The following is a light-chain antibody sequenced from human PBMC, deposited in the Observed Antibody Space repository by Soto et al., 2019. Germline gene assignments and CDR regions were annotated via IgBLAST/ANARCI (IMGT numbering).Light chain of an antibody. V-gene: IGKV1-5*03. J-gene: IGKJ5*01. CDR2: KAS. CDR3: QQYNNWPFT. CDR1: QTISSW. Sequence: DIQMTQSPSTLPASVGDRVTITCRASQTISSWLAWYQQKPGKAPKLLIYKASTLKSGVPSRFSGSGSGTEFTLTISSLQSEDFAVYFCQQYNNWPFTFGQGTRLEIK.